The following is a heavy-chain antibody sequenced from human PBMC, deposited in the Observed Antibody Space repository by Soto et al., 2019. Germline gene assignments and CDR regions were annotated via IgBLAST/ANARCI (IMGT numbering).Heavy chain of an antibody. Sequence: SETLSLTCSVSGGSISSGCYYWCWFRQPPGKSLQWMGSIYYNGNTYYNPSLRSRLIILIDSTKNHFSLKVGAATAAATVVYYCASSSLYGMDFWGQGTMVTVSS. J-gene: IGHJ6*02. CDR2: IYYNGNT. CDR1: GGSISSGCYY. CDR3: ASSSLYGMDF. V-gene: IGHV4-30-4*02.